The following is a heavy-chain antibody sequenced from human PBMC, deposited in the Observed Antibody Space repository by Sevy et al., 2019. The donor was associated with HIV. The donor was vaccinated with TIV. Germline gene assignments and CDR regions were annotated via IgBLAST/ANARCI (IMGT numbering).Heavy chain of an antibody. CDR1: GGSISSGGYS. CDR3: ARAAAGGFRDFDY. J-gene: IGHJ4*02. Sequence: SETLSLTCAVSGGSISSGGYSWSWIRQPPGKGLEWIGYIYHSGSTYYNPSLKSRVTISVDRSKNQFSLKLSSVTAADTALYYCARAAAGGFRDFDYWGQGTLVTVSS. CDR2: IYHSGST. D-gene: IGHD6-13*01. V-gene: IGHV4-30-2*01.